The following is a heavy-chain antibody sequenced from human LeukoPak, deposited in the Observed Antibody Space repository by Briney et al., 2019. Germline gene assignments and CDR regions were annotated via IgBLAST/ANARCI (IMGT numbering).Heavy chain of an antibody. CDR1: GFTFSSYG. CDR3: AKASSATAEGNYFDH. Sequence: GGSLRLSCAASGFTFSSYGMSWVRQAPGKGLEWVSGISGSGGSTYYADSVKGRFTISRDNSKNTLYLQMSSLRDEDTAVYYCAKASSATAEGNYFDHWGQGTLVTVSS. J-gene: IGHJ4*02. V-gene: IGHV3-23*01. CDR2: ISGSGGST. D-gene: IGHD5-12*01.